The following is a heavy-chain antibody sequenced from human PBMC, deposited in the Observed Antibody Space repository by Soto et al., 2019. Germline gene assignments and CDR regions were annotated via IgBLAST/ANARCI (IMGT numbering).Heavy chain of an antibody. CDR1: GFTFSSYA. J-gene: IGHJ4*02. CDR2: ISGSGGST. Sequence: HPVGSLRLSCAASGFTFSSYAMSWVRQAPGKGLEWVSAISGSGGSTYYADSVKGRFTISRDNSKNTLYLQMNSLRAEDTAVYYCAKDLPKYSSGWYVTMIARDSLYYFDYWGQGTLVTVSS. CDR3: AKDLPKYSSGWYVTMIARDSLYYFDY. V-gene: IGHV3-23*01. D-gene: IGHD6-19*01.